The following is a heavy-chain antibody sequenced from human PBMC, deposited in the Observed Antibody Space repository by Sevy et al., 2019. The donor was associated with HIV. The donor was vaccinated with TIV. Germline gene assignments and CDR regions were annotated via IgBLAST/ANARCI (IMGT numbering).Heavy chain of an antibody. Sequence: GGSLRLSCAASGFSFVTYAMSWVRQPPGKGLEWVSGISGSGGSTYYADSVKGRFTISRDNSKNTLYLQMNSLRAEDTAVYYCAKHVYDSSGSYPMGAFDIWGQGTMVTVSS. J-gene: IGHJ3*02. CDR1: GFSFVTYA. CDR2: ISGSGGST. CDR3: AKHVYDSSGSYPMGAFDI. V-gene: IGHV3-23*01. D-gene: IGHD3-22*01.